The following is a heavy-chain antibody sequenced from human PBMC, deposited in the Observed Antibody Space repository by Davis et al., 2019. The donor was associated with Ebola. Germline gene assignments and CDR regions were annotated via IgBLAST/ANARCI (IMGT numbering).Heavy chain of an antibody. J-gene: IGHJ4*02. D-gene: IGHD3-3*01. V-gene: IGHV4-59*01. CDR3: ARLEYDFWSGYRFDY. CDR2: IYYSGST. Sequence: PSETLSLTCTVSGGSISSYYWSWIRQPPGKGLEWIGYIYYSGSTNYNPSLKSRVTISVDTSKNQFSLKLSSVTAADTAVYYRARLEYDFWSGYRFDYWGQGTLVTVSS. CDR1: GGSISSYY.